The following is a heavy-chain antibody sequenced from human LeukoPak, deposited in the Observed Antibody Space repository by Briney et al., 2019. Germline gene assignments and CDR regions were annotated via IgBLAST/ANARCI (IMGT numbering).Heavy chain of an antibody. CDR2: ISGSGGST. Sequence: GGSLRLSCAAAGFTFSSYAMSWVRQAPGKGLEWVSAISGSGGSTYYADSVKGRFTISRDNSKNTLYLQMNSLRAEDTAVYYCAKAYYYDSSGYYSLYYYYYYGMDVWGQGTTVTVSS. V-gene: IGHV3-23*01. CDR3: AKAYYYDSSGYYSLYYYYYYGMDV. J-gene: IGHJ6*02. D-gene: IGHD3-22*01. CDR1: GFTFSSYA.